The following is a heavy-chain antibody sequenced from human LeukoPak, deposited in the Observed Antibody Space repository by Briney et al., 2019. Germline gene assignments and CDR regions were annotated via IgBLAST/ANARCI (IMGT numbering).Heavy chain of an antibody. CDR1: GFTFTDYS. D-gene: IGHD3/OR15-3a*01. CDR3: ARHVDLDY. CDR2: IKPDGGEK. Sequence: PGGSLRLSCAASGFTFTDYSVTWVRQAPGKGLEWVANIKPDGGEKYYVDSVKGRFTISRDNAKKSLYLQMNSLRAEDTAVYYCARHVDLDYWGQGTLVSVSS. V-gene: IGHV3-7*01. J-gene: IGHJ4*02.